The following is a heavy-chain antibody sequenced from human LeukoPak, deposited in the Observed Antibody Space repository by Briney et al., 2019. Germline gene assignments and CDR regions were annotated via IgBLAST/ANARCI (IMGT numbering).Heavy chain of an antibody. J-gene: IGHJ3*02. D-gene: IGHD4-17*01. V-gene: IGHV4-38-2*02. CDR1: GYSISSGYY. CDR2: IYYSGST. CDR3: AREPLDYGDGAFDI. Sequence: SETLSLTCTVSGYSISSGYYWGWIRQPPGKGLEWIGSIYYSGSTYYNPSLKSRVTISVDTSKNQFSLKLSSVTAADTAVYYCAREPLDYGDGAFDIWGQGTMVTVSS.